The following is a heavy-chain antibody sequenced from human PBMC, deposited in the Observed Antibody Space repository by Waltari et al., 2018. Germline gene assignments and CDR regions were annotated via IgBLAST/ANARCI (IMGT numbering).Heavy chain of an antibody. CDR3: ARGIAGRPVWFDP. D-gene: IGHD6-6*01. V-gene: IGHV1-69*15. CDR2: IIPLFGTA. Sequence: QVQLVQSGAEVKKPGSSVKVSCKASGGTSSSYVISWVRKVPGQGLEWMGRIIPLFGTANYAQKFQGRVTITADESTSTAYMELSSLRSEDTAVYYCARGIAGRPVWFDPWGQGTLVTVSS. CDR1: GGTSSSYV. J-gene: IGHJ5*02.